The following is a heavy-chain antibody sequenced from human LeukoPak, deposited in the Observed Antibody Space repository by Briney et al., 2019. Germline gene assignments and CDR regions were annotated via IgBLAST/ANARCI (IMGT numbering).Heavy chain of an antibody. CDR3: ASSNYPPYYYHHYRHV. J-gene: IGHJ6*03. Sequence: GASVKVSCKASGYTFTGYYMHWVRQAPGQGLEWMGWINPNSGGTNYAQKFQGRVTMTRDTSISTAYMELSRLRSDDTAVYYCASSNYPPYYYHHYRHVWPKGPTVTVPS. D-gene: IGHD4-11*01. CDR1: GYTFTGYY. V-gene: IGHV1-2*02. CDR2: INPNSGGT.